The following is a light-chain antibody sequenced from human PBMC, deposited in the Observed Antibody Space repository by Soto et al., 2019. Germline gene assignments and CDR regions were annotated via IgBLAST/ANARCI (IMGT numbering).Light chain of an antibody. CDR2: AAS. V-gene: IGKV1-39*01. CDR1: QSISSY. CDR3: QQSYSTPRT. J-gene: IGKJ1*01. Sequence: DIQMTQSTSSLSASVGDRFTMTCRASQSISSYLNWYQQKPGKAPKLLIYAASSLQSGVPSRFSGSGSGTDFTLTISSLQPEDFATYYCQQSYSTPRTFCQGTNVDI.